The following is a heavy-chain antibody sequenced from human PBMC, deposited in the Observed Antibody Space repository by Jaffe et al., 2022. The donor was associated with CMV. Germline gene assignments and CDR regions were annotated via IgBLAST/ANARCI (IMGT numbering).Heavy chain of an antibody. Sequence: EVQLVETGGGLIQPGGSLRLSCAASGFSVSSNYMSWVRQAPGKGLEWVSVIYSDGYSGGGPHYADSVKGRFTISRDNSQNMVYLQMNSLRSEDTAVYYCARDASSAGGYYYYYMDVWGKGTTVTVSS. CDR1: GFSVSSNY. V-gene: IGHV3-53*02. CDR2: IYSDGYSGGGP. CDR3: ARDASSAGGYYYYYMDV. D-gene: IGHD6-19*01. J-gene: IGHJ6*03.